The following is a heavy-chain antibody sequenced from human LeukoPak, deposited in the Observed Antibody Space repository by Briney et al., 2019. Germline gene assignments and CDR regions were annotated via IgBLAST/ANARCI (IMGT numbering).Heavy chain of an antibody. Sequence: PGGSLRLXCAASGFTFSSYSMNWVRQAPGKELEWVSSISSSSSYIYYADSVKGRFTISRDNAKNSLYLQMNSLRAEDTAEYYCARDNVGYYDFWSGFPLDYWGQGTLVTVSS. V-gene: IGHV3-21*01. CDR3: ARDNVGYYDFWSGFPLDY. J-gene: IGHJ4*02. CDR2: ISSSSSYI. D-gene: IGHD3-3*01. CDR1: GFTFSSYS.